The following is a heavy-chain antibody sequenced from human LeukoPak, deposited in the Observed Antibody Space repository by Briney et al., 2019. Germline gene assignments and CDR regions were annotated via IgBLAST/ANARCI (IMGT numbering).Heavy chain of an antibody. CDR2: INHSGST. CDR3: ARLWLRKDY. CDR1: GGSFSGCY. Sequence: PSETLSLTCAVYGGSFSGCYWSWIRQPPGKGLEWIGEINHSGSTNYNPSLKSRVTISVDTSKNQFSLKLSSVTAADTAVYYCARLWLRKDYWGQGTLVTVSS. V-gene: IGHV4-34*01. D-gene: IGHD2-21*01. J-gene: IGHJ4*02.